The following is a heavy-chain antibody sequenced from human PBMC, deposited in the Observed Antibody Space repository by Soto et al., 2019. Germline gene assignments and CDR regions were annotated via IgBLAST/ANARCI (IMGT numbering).Heavy chain of an antibody. V-gene: IGHV4-34*01. D-gene: IGHD3-10*01. J-gene: IGHJ6*02. Sequence: SETLSLTCAFYGGSFDDFYWSWVRQSPGKGLEWVGGISHDGGTNCSPSLASRVSISVDTSKNQFSLHLRSVTAADTGLYYCARGQMVWYGDLTPYHRDMDVWGQGTTVT. CDR1: GGSFDDFY. CDR3: ARGQMVWYGDLTPYHRDMDV. CDR2: ISHDGGT.